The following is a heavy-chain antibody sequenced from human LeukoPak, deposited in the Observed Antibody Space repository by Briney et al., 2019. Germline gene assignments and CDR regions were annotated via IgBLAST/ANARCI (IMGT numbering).Heavy chain of an antibody. CDR2: IGAAGDT. V-gene: IGHV3-13*01. CDR1: GFTLSDYD. J-gene: IGHJ6*02. CDR3: TRDRHGMAV. Sequence: GVSLRLSCAASGFTLSDYDMHWVRRGTGKGLEWVSAIGAAGDTYYQGSVKGRFTISRDEAKNFLYLQMNSLRVEDTAVYYCTRDRHGMAVWGQGTTVTVSS.